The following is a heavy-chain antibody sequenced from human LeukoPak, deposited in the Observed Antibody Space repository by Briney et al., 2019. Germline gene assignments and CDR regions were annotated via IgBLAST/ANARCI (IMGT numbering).Heavy chain of an antibody. CDR2: INTNTGNP. CDR3: ARGCDFWSGSGDGPDDY. J-gene: IGHJ4*02. CDR1: RYTFTSYA. V-gene: IGHV7-4-1*02. D-gene: IGHD3-3*01. Sequence: ASVKVSCKASRYTFTSYAMNWVRQAPGQGLEWMGWINTNTGNPTYAQGFTGRFVFSLDTSVSTAYLQISSLKAEDTAVYYCARGCDFWSGSGDGPDDYWGQGTLVTVSS.